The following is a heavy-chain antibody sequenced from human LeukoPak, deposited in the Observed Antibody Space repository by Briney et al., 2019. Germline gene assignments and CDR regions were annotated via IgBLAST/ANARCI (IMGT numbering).Heavy chain of an antibody. CDR1: GYSFTTYW. CDR3: VRHKGYITGWYVDY. V-gene: IGHV5-51*01. D-gene: IGHD2-8*02. J-gene: IGHJ4*02. Sequence: GESLKISCDGSGYSFTTYWIGWVRQMPGKGLEWMGIIYPGDSDTRYSPSFQGQVTISADKSISTTYLQWNSLKASDTAMYYCVRHKGYITGWYVDYWGQGTLVTVSS. CDR2: IYPGDSDT.